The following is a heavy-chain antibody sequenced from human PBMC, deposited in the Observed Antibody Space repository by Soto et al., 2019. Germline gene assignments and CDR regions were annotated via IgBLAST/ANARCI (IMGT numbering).Heavy chain of an antibody. CDR3: AKDRLYLIAAAGTFDY. D-gene: IGHD6-13*01. CDR2: ISYDGSNK. Sequence: PGGSLRLSCGASGFTFRSYGMHWVRQAPGTGLEWVAVISYDGSNKYYADSVKGRFTISRENSKNKLYLQMNSLRAEDTDVYYCAKDRLYLIAAAGTFDYWGQGT. CDR1: GFTFRSYG. V-gene: IGHV3-30*18. J-gene: IGHJ4*02.